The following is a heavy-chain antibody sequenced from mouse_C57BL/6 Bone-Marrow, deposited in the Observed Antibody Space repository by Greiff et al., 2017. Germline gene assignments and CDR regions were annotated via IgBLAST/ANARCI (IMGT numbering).Heavy chain of an antibody. CDR2: ISYDGSN. V-gene: IGHV3-6*01. D-gene: IGHD2-1*01. CDR3: AREGSTMVTTLYYYAMDY. Sequence: DVHLVESGPGLVKPSQSLSLTCSVTGYSITSGYYWNWIRQFPGNKLEWMGYISYDGSNNYNPSLKNRISITRDTSKNQFFLKLNSVTTEDTATYYCAREGSTMVTTLYYYAMDYWGQGTSVTVSS. CDR1: GYSITSGYY. J-gene: IGHJ4*01.